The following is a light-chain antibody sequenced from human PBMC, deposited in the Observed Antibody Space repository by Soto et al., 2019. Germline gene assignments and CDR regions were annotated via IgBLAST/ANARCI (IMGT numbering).Light chain of an antibody. V-gene: IGLV1-44*01. CDR3: AAWDDRMNGWV. Sequence: QLVLTQPPSASGTPGQRVTISCSGSNSNIGSNPVNWYQQLPGTAPKLLIYSNNQRPSGVPDRFAGSKSGTSDSLAISGLQSEDEADYYCAAWDDRMNGWVFGGGTKLTVL. CDR1: NSNIGSNP. CDR2: SNN. J-gene: IGLJ3*02.